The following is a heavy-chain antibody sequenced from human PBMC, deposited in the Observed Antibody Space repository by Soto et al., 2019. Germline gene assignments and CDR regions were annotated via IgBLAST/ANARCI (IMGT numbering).Heavy chain of an antibody. CDR2: IIPIFGTA. D-gene: IGHD6-13*01. CDR3: ARVAAAEGYYYYGMDV. V-gene: IGHV1-69*06. CDR1: GGTFGSYA. Sequence: SVKVSCKASGGTFGSYAISWVRQAPGQGLEWMGGIIPIFGTANYAQKFQGRVTITADKSTSTAYMELSSLRSEDTAVYYCARVAAAEGYYYYGMDVWGQGTTVTVSS. J-gene: IGHJ6*02.